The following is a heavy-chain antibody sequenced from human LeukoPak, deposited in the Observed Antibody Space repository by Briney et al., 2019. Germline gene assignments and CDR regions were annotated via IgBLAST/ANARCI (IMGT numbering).Heavy chain of an antibody. D-gene: IGHD2-2*01. CDR3: ARDHFSSTSCRNVGHLVDP. V-gene: IGHV1-2*02. CDR1: GYTFTGYY. J-gene: IGHJ5*02. CDR2: INPNSGGT. Sequence: ASVKVSCKASGYTFTGYYMHWVRQAPGQGLEWMGWINPNSGGTNYAQKFQGRVTMTRDTSISTAYMELSRLRSDDTAVYYCARDHFSSTSCRNVGHLVDPWGQGTLVTVSS.